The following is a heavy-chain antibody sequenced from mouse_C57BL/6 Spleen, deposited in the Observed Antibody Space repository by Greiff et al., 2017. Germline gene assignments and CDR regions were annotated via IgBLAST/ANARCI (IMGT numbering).Heavy chain of an antibody. Sequence: VQRVESGPELVKPGASVKISCKASGYAFSSSWMNWVKQRPGKGLEWIGRIYPGDGDTNYNGKFKGKATLTADKSSSTAYMQLSSLTSEDSAVYFCARGDGGAYAMDYWGQGTSVTVSS. CDR3: ARGDGGAYAMDY. CDR2: IYPGDGDT. V-gene: IGHV1-82*01. D-gene: IGHD2-3*01. CDR1: GYAFSSSW. J-gene: IGHJ4*01.